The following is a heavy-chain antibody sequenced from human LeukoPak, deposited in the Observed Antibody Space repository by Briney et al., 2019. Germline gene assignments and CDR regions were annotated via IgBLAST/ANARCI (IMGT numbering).Heavy chain of an antibody. D-gene: IGHD3-22*01. CDR3: ARDGGIVD. Sequence: ASVNVSSKASGYTFTVYYMHWVRQAPGQGLEWMGWINPNSGGTNYAQKFQGRVTITRDTSISTAYMELSRLRSDDTAVYYCARDGGIVDWGQGTLVTVSS. V-gene: IGHV1-2*02. CDR1: GYTFTVYY. CDR2: INPNSGGT. J-gene: IGHJ4*02.